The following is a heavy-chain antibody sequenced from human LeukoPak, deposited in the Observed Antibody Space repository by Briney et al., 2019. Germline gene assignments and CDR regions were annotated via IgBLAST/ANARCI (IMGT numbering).Heavy chain of an antibody. CDR1: GFTFSNYA. V-gene: IGHV3-23*01. CDR3: AKGGRGLKWFDP. Sequence: GGSLRLSCAASGFTFSNYAMNWVRQAPGKGLEWVSGISGSGDNTYYADSVKGRFTISRDNSKNTSYLQMNSLRAEDTAVYYCAKGGRGLKWFDPWGQGTLVTVSS. J-gene: IGHJ5*02. CDR2: ISGSGDNT. D-gene: IGHD3-16*01.